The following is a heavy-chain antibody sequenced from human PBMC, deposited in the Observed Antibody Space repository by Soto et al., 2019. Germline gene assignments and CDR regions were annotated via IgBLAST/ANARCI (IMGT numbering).Heavy chain of an antibody. V-gene: IGHV1-58*01. CDR2: IAVGSGYT. Sequence: QMQLEQSGPEVKKPGTSVQVSCKASGFSFTSSAFQWVRQARGQRLEWIGWIAVGSGYTNYAQRFQDRVTLTRDMSTATTYMDLSRLTSEDTAIYYCAADATAWQQMVPSDYWGQGTLVTVSS. CDR3: AADATAWQQMVPSDY. CDR1: GFSFTSSA. D-gene: IGHD2-8*01. J-gene: IGHJ4*02.